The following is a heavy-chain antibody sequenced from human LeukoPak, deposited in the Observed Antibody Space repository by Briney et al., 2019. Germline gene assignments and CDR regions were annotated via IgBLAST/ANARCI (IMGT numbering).Heavy chain of an antibody. D-gene: IGHD3-22*01. Sequence: GGSLRLSCAASGFTFDDYAMHWVRQAPGKGLEWVSGISWNSGSIGYADSVKGRFTISRDNARNSLFLQMNSLRAEDTAVYYCARDSSIGYDRVNFDYWGQGTLVTVSS. CDR1: GFTFDDYA. V-gene: IGHV3-9*01. CDR2: ISWNSGSI. J-gene: IGHJ4*02. CDR3: ARDSSIGYDRVNFDY.